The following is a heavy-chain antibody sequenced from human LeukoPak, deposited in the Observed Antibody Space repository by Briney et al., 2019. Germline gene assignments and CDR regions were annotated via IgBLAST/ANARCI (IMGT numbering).Heavy chain of an antibody. Sequence: GESLKISCKGSGYILTSYWINWVRQMPGKGLEWMGVIYLSDSDTRYSPSFQGQVTMSADKSITTAYLQWSSLKASDTATYYCARRGVGKYAFDIWGQGTMVTVSS. D-gene: IGHD3-16*01. J-gene: IGHJ3*02. CDR2: IYLSDSDT. CDR3: ARRGVGKYAFDI. V-gene: IGHV5-51*01. CDR1: GYILTSYW.